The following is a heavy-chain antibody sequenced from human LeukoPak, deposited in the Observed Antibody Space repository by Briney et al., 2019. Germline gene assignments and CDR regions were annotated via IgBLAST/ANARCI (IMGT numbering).Heavy chain of an antibody. V-gene: IGHV3-7*01. CDR1: GFTFSSYW. D-gene: IGHD1-26*01. J-gene: IGHJ4*02. Sequence: GGSLRLSCAASGFTFSSYWMSWVRQAPGKGPEWVANIKQDGSEKYYVDSVKGRFTISRDNAKKSLYLQMNSLRAEDTAVYYCARDLMPSGSYWGQNFDYWGQGTLVTVSS. CDR3: ARDLMPSGSYWGQNFDY. CDR2: IKQDGSEK.